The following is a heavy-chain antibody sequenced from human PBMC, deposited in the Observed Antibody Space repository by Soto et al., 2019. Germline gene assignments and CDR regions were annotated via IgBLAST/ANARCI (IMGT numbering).Heavy chain of an antibody. CDR1: GFTFSSYG. V-gene: IGHV3-33*01. J-gene: IGHJ4*02. CDR3: ARANNNGPLYYYDSSGYYYY. D-gene: IGHD3-22*01. CDR2: IWYDGSNK. Sequence: GGSLRLSCAASGFTFSSYGMHWVRQAPGKGLEWVAVIWYDGSNKYYADSVKGRFTISRDNSKNTLYLQMNSLRAEDTAVYYCARANNNGPLYYYDSSGYYYYWGQGT.